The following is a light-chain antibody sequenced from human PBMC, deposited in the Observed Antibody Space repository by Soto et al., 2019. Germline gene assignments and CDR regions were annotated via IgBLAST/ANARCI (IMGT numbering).Light chain of an antibody. Sequence: QLVLTQSPAASASLGASVKLTCTLSSGHSNYAIAWHQQQPEKGPRYLMKLNRDGSHSKGDGIPNRFSGSSSGSGRNLTIPSLQSEEEGNYSRQTWGTGIVIFGGGTTLTV. J-gene: IGLJ2*01. CDR2: LNRDGSH. V-gene: IGLV4-69*01. CDR3: QTWGTGIVI. CDR1: SGHSNYA.